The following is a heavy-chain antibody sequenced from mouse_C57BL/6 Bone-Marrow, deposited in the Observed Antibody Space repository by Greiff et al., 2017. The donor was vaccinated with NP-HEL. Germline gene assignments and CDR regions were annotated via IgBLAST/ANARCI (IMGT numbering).Heavy chain of an antibody. J-gene: IGHJ4*01. Sequence: VKLVESGAELARPGASVKLSCKASGYTFTSYGISWVKQRTGQGLEWIGEIYPRSGNTYYNEKFKGKATLTADKSSSTAYMELRSLTSEDSAVYFCARGWFSRYYAMDYWGQGTSVTVSS. D-gene: IGHD2-3*01. CDR3: ARGWFSRYYAMDY. CDR1: GYTFTSYG. CDR2: IYPRSGNT. V-gene: IGHV1-81*01.